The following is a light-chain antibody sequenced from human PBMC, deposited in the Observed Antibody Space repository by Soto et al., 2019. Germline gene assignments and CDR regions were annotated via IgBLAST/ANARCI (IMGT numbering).Light chain of an antibody. CDR2: EGS. J-gene: IGLJ3*02. CDR3: SAYCGTWL. V-gene: IGLV2-23*01. CDR1: SGDIGSHKL. Sequence: QSALTQPASVSGSLGQSVTISCSGTSGDIGSHKLVSWYQQHPGKAPKLIIFEGSDRPSGVSDRFSGSKSGNTASLTISGLQADDEADYFCSAYCGTWLFGGGTKLTVL.